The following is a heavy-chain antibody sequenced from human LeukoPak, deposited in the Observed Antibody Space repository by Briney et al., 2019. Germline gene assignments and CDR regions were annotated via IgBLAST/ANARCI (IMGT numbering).Heavy chain of an antibody. D-gene: IGHD1-26*01. CDR1: GLVFLRYA. CDR3: AKGVSGSYHFDY. J-gene: IGHJ4*02. V-gene: IGHV3-23*01. CDR2: ISGSGYST. Sequence: GGSLRLSCAASGLVFLRYAMRWVRQAPGKGLEWVSAISGSGYSTYYADSVKGRFTISRDNSKNTLYLQMNSLRADDTAVYCCAKGVSGSYHFDYWGQGTLVTVSS.